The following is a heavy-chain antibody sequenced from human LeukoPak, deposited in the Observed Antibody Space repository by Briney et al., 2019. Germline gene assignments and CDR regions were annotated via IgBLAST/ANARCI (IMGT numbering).Heavy chain of an antibody. V-gene: IGHV3-23*01. Sequence: GGSLRLSCAASGFTFSSYAMSWVRQAPGKGLEWVSAISGSGGSTYYADSVKGRFTISRDNSKNTLYLQMNSLRAEDTAVYYCANFLVRPYIALSAFDIWGQGTMVTVSS. CDR1: GFTFSSYA. D-gene: IGHD6-6*01. CDR3: ANFLVRPYIALSAFDI. J-gene: IGHJ3*02. CDR2: ISGSGGST.